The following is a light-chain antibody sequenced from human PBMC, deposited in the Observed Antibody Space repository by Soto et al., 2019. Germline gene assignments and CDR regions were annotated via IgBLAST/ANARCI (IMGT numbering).Light chain of an antibody. V-gene: IGKV1-39*01. J-gene: IGKJ1*01. CDR3: QQSSSTPWT. Sequence: DIQMTQSPSSLSASVGNRVTITCRASQRISGYLNWYQQNPGKAPKLLISAASSLQSGVPSRFSGGGSGTDFTLTISSLQPEDFATYYCQQSSSTPWTFGQGTKVDIK. CDR2: AAS. CDR1: QRISGY.